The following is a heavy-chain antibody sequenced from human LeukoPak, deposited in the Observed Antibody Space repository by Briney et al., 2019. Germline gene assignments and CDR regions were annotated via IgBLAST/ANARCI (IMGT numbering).Heavy chain of an antibody. CDR3: AALRPVVPAAYAPYYYYYMDV. V-gene: IGHV4-39*01. CDR1: GGSISSSSYY. Sequence: PSETLSLTCTVSGGSISSSSYYWGWIRQPPGKGLEWIGSIYYSGSTYYNPSLKSRVTISVAPSKNQFSLQLSSVTAADTAVYYCAALRPVVPAAYAPYYYYYMDVWGKGTTVTVSS. CDR2: IYYSGST. D-gene: IGHD2-2*01. J-gene: IGHJ6*03.